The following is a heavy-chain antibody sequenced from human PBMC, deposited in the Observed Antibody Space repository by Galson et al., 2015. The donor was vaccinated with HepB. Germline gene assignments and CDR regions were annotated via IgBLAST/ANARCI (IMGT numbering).Heavy chain of an antibody. Sequence: SLRLSCAASGFPFSDYAMHWVRQAPGKGLEWVAVIWFDGSEMYYGDFVKGRFTISRDDSKNTLYLQVNSLRAEDTAVYYCARESPRRGGICEGAFCKGVDVWAKGPRSLSP. CDR1: GFPFSDYA. CDR2: IWFDGSEM. CDR3: ARESPRRGGICEGAFCKGVDV. V-gene: IGHV3-33*08. J-gene: IGHJ6*02. D-gene: IGHD2-15*01.